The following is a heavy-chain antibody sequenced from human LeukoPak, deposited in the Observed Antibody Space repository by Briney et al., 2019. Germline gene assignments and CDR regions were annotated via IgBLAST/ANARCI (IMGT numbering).Heavy chain of an antibody. CDR3: ARGSSGYYYRLVWFDP. V-gene: IGHV4-34*01. Sequence: SETLSLTCAVYGGSFSGYYWSWIRQPPGKGLEWIGEINHSGSTNYNPSLKSRVTISVDTSKNQFSLKLSSVTAADTTVYYCARGSSGYYYRLVWFDPWGQGTLVTVSS. J-gene: IGHJ5*02. CDR1: GGSFSGYY. CDR2: INHSGST. D-gene: IGHD3-22*01.